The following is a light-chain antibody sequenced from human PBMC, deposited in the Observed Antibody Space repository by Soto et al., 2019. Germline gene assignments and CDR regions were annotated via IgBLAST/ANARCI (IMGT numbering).Light chain of an antibody. Sequence: DIQMTQAPSSLSASVGDRVTITCRARQDISTYLAWYQQKPGKVPKLLISAAYTLQSGVPPRFSGSGSGTDFTLTISSLQAEDVANYYWQNYDNAPLTFGGGTKVEIK. CDR1: QDISTY. V-gene: IGKV1-27*01. CDR3: QNYDNAPLT. J-gene: IGKJ4*01. CDR2: AAY.